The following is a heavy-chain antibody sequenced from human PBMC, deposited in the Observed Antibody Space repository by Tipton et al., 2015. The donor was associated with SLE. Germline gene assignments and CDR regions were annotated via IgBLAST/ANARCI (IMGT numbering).Heavy chain of an antibody. CDR2: TNPSGNT. CDR3: ARDKWGEYTASTGYFWSFDP. J-gene: IGHJ5*02. V-gene: IGHV4-34*01. CDR1: GGSFSGYS. Sequence: TLSLTCAVYGGSFSGYSWSWIRQPPGKGLEWIGQTNPSGNTNYNPSLKSRVTISVDTSNNQLSLKLTSVTAADTAVYFCARDKWGEYTASTGYFWSFDPWGQGIPVTVSS. D-gene: IGHD3-9*01.